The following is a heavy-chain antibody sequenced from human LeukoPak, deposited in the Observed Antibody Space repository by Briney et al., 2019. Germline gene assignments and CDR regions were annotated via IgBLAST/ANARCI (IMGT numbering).Heavy chain of an antibody. CDR1: GGSISSYY. J-gene: IGHJ4*02. CDR3: ARSRGVRMFDY. V-gene: IGHV4-59*08. CDR2: IYYSGST. D-gene: IGHD3-10*01. Sequence: SESLSLTCTVSGGSISSYYWSWIRRPPGKGLEWIGYIYYSGSTNYNPSLKSRVTISVDTSKNQFSLKLSSVTAADTAVYYCARSRGVRMFDYWGQGTLVTVSS.